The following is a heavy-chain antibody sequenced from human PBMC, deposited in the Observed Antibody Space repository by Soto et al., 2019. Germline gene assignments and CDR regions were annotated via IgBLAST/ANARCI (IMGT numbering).Heavy chain of an antibody. CDR2: IKSKTDGGTT. D-gene: IGHD6-13*01. V-gene: IGHV3-15*01. J-gene: IGHJ4*02. CDR3: QAGIAAAGVFDY. Sequence: GGSLRLSCAASGFTFSNAWMSWVRQAPGKGLEWVGRIKSKTDGGTTDYAAPVKGRFTISRDDSKNTLYLQMNSLKTKDAAVYYCQAGIAAAGVFDYWGQGTLVTVSS. CDR1: GFTFSNAW.